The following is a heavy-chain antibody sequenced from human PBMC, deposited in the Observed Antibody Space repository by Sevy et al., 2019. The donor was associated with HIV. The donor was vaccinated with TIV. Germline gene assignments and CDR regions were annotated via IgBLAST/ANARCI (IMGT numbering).Heavy chain of an antibody. J-gene: IGHJ4*02. V-gene: IGHV3-48*02. CDR2: ISSSSSTI. CDR1: GFTFSSYS. CDR3: ARAGYYDSSGYYDFDY. D-gene: IGHD3-22*01. Sequence: GGSLRLTCAASGFTFSSYSMNWVRLAPGKGLEWVSYISSSSSTIYYTDSVKGRFTISRDNAKNSLYLQMNSLRDEDTAVYYCARAGYYDSSGYYDFDYWDQGTLVTVSS.